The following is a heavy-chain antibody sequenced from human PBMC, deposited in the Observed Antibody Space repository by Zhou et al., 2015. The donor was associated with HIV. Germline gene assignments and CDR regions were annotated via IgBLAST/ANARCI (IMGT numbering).Heavy chain of an antibody. CDR1: GYTFANYG. CDR2: IIP. Sequence: QVQLVQSGAEVKKPGASVKVSCKASGYTFANYGISWVRQAPGQGLEWMGWIIPSMTTDTSTSTAYMELRSLRSDDTAVYYCAREGYCSGGGCYYYYGMDVWGQGTTVTVSS. CDR3: AREGYCSGGGCYYYYGMDV. J-gene: IGHJ6*02. D-gene: IGHD2-15*01. V-gene: IGHV1-18*01.